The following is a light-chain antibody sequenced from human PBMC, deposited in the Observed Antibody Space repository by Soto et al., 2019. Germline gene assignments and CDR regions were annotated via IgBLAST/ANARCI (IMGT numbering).Light chain of an antibody. Sequence: DIQMTQSPSTLSASVGDRVSITCRASQSISSWLAWYQQKPGKAPKLLIYKASTLQSGVPSRFSGSGSGTDFTLAISSLQPDDSATYYCQQYNDNWTFGQGTTVEIK. CDR3: QQYNDNWT. CDR2: KAS. CDR1: QSISSW. V-gene: IGKV1-5*03. J-gene: IGKJ1*01.